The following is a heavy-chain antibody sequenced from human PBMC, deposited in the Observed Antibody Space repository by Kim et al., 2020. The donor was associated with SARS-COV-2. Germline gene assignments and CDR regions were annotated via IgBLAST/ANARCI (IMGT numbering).Heavy chain of an antibody. J-gene: IGHJ6*02. D-gene: IGHD3-10*01. Sequence: GGSLRLSCAASGFTFSSYSMNWVRQAPGKGLEWVSYISSSSSTIYYADSVKGRFTISRDNAKNSLYLQMNSLRDEDTAVYYCARAPMVRGVIYYYYGMDVWGQGTTVTVSS. V-gene: IGHV3-48*02. CDR2: ISSSSSTI. CDR1: GFTFSSYS. CDR3: ARAPMVRGVIYYYYGMDV.